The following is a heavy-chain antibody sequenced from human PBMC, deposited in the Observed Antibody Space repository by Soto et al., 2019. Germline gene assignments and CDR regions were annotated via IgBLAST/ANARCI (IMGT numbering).Heavy chain of an antibody. CDR2: IYYSGNT. CDR1: GDSITGGGYY. Sequence: QVQLQESGPGLVKPSQTLSLTCTVSGDSITGGGYYWSWIRQHPGKGLEWIGSIYYSGNTYYNPSLQSRVSISLDTANQSSRRLNSVTGADTAVYYCARDLKNWYFDLWGRGTLVAVSS. J-gene: IGHJ2*01. V-gene: IGHV4-31*03. CDR3: ARDLKNWYFDL.